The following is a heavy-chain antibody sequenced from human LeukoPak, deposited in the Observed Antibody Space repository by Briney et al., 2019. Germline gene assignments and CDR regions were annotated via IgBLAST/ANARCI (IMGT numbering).Heavy chain of an antibody. D-gene: IGHD2-21*02. Sequence: PGGSLRLSCAASGFTFSSWMTWVRQAPGKGPEWVANIKQDGSEEQYADSVKGRFTISRDNAKNSLYLQMNSLRAEDTAVYYCARDPYCGGDCYSGFGAFDIWGQGTMVTVSS. CDR3: ARDPYCGGDCYSGFGAFDI. V-gene: IGHV3-7*01. CDR1: GFTFSSW. CDR2: IKQDGSEE. J-gene: IGHJ3*02.